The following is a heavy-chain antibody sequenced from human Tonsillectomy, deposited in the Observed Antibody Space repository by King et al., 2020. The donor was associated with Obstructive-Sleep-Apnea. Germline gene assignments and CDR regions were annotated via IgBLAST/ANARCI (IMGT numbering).Heavy chain of an antibody. CDR3: SSGYVFFDY. J-gene: IGHJ4*02. D-gene: IGHD3-22*01. Sequence: VQLVESGGGVVQPGRSLRLSCAASGFTFSSYGMHWVRQAPGKGLEWVAIISYDGSNKYYADSVKGRFTISRDKSKNTLHLQMNSLRAEDTAVYYCSSGYVFFDYWGQGTRVPVSS. CDR2: ISYDGSNK. CDR1: GFTFSSYG. V-gene: IGHV3-30*03.